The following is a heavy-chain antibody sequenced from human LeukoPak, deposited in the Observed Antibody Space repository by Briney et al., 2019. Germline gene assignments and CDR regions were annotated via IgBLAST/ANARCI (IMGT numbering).Heavy chain of an antibody. D-gene: IGHD3-10*01. CDR1: GYFISSDYY. CDR2: FYHGGST. CDR3: ARGGYQVHYDSGSYYFDY. Sequence: PSETLSLTCGVSGYFISSDYYWGWIRQPPGKGLEWIGSFYHGGSTYYNPSLKSRVSISVDTSKNQFSLKLTSVTATDTAVYYCARGGYQVHYDSGSYYFDYWGQGTQVTVSS. V-gene: IGHV4-38-2*01. J-gene: IGHJ4*02.